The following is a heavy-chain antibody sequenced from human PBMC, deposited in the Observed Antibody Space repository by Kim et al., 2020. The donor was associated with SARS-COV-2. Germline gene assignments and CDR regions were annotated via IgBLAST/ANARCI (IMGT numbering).Heavy chain of an antibody. D-gene: IGHD3-22*01. V-gene: IGHV3-15*01. CDR1: GFTFSNAW. Sequence: GGSLRLSCAASGFTFSNAWMSWVRQAPGKGLEWVGRIKSKTDGGTTDYAAPVKGRFTISRDDSKNTLYLQMNSLKTEDTAVYYCTTAGYYYDSSGYYFDAFDIWGQGTMVTVSS. CDR2: IKSKTDGGTT. J-gene: IGHJ3*02. CDR3: TTAGYYYDSSGYYFDAFDI.